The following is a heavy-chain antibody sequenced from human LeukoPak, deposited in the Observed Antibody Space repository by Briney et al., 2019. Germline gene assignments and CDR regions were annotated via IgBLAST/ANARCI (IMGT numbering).Heavy chain of an antibody. D-gene: IGHD7-27*01. Sequence: GGSLRLSCAASGFTFSNYWMHWVRQAPGKGLVWVSRINGDGSSVSYADSVKGRFTISRDNAKNTLYLQMNSLRAEDTAVYYCARAPTNWVYFDSWGQGTLVTVSS. CDR2: INGDGSSV. CDR1: GFTFSNYW. CDR3: ARAPTNWVYFDS. V-gene: IGHV3-74*01. J-gene: IGHJ4*02.